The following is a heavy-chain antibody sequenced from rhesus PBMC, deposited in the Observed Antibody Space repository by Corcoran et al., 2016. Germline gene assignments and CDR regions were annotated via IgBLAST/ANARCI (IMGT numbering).Heavy chain of an antibody. J-gene: IGHJ4*01. CDR3: ARDPDSSWYYFDY. D-gene: IGHD6-13*01. CDR2: IYGSGGGT. V-gene: IGHV4-106*01. CDR1: GGSISDDYY. Sequence: QVQLQESGPGLVKPSETLSLTCAVSGGSISDDYYWSWIRQPPGKGLEWIGYIYGSGGGTNYNPSLKNRVTISIDTSKNQFSLKLSSVTAADTAVYYCARDPDSSWYYFDYWGQGVLVTVSS.